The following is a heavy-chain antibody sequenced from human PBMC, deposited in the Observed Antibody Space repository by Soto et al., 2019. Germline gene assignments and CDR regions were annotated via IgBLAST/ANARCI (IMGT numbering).Heavy chain of an antibody. CDR2: ISAYNGNT. CDR3: AREFYYGSGTPADYYYGMDV. Sequence: SGKVSFKASCYTFTSYGISWVRQAPGQGLEWMGWISAYNGNTNYAQKLQGRVTMTTDTSTSTAYMELRSLRSDDTAVYYCAREFYYGSGTPADYYYGMDVWGQGTTVTVSS. CDR1: CYTFTSYG. V-gene: IGHV1-18*04. J-gene: IGHJ6*02. D-gene: IGHD3-10*01.